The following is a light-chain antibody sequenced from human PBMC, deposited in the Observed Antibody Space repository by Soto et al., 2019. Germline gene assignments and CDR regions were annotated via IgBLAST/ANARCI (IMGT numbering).Light chain of an antibody. Sequence: NFMLTQPHSVSESPGKTVSISCTRSSGRIASNYVQWYQQRPGSAPTTVIYEDNQRPSGVPDRFSGSTDGSSNSASLTISGLQTEDEADYHCQSYDSSTVVFGGGTKLTVL. CDR3: QSYDSSTVV. J-gene: IGLJ2*01. CDR1: SGRIASNY. CDR2: EDN. V-gene: IGLV6-57*04.